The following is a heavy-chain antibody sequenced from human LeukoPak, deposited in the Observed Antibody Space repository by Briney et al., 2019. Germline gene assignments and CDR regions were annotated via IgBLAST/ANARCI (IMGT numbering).Heavy chain of an antibody. J-gene: IGHJ4*02. V-gene: IGHV3-49*04. Sequence: GRSLRLSCTASGFTFGDYAMSLVRQAPGKGLEWVGFIRSKAYGGTTEYAASVKGRFTISRDDSKSIAYLQMNSLKTEDTAVYYCTRDTPKIRGDYWGQGTLVTVSS. CDR2: IRSKAYGGTT. CDR3: TRDTPKIRGDY. CDR1: GFTFGDYA.